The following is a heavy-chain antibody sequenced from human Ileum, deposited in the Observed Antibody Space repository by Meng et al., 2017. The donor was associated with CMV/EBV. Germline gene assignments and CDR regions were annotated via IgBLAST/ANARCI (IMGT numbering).Heavy chain of an antibody. CDR1: GFSFTDHG. V-gene: IGHV1-18*04. D-gene: IGHD6-19*01. CDR3: ARHRIAVADDGFDP. J-gene: IGHJ5*02. CDR2: VSANTGSA. Sequence: ASVKVSCKASGFSFTDHGFNWVRQAPGQGLEWMGWVSANTGSANYAQNLQGRVTMTTDASTSTAYMELRSLRSDDTAIYYCARHRIAVADDGFDPWGQGTLVTVSS.